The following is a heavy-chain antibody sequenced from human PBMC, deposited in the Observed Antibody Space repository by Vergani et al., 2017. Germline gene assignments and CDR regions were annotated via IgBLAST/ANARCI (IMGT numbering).Heavy chain of an antibody. Sequence: QVQLVESGGGVVQPGRSLRLSCAASGFTFSSYGMHWVRQAPGKGLEWVAVIWYDGSNKYYADSVKGRFTISRDNSKNTLYLQMNSLRAEDTAVYYCARGPTYSSSWYVGYYYGTDVWGQGTTVTVSS. CDR1: GFTFSSYG. CDR3: ARGPTYSSSWYVGYYYGTDV. CDR2: IWYDGSNK. D-gene: IGHD6-13*01. J-gene: IGHJ6*02. V-gene: IGHV3-33*01.